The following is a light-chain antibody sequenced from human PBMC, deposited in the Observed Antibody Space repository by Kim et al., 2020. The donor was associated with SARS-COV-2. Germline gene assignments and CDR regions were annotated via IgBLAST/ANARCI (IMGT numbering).Light chain of an antibody. CDR3: CSYAGTWV. Sequence: SPGQSDTISCTGTSSDVGGYNSVSWYQQQPDKAPKLMIYDVSKRPSGVPDRFSGSKSGITASLTISGLQADDEADYYCCSYAGTWVFGGGTQLTVL. CDR1: SSDVGGYNS. CDR2: DVS. J-gene: IGLJ3*02. V-gene: IGLV2-11*02.